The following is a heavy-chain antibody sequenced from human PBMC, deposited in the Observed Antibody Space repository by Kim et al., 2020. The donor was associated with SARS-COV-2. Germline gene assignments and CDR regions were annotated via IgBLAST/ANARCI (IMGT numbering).Heavy chain of an antibody. D-gene: IGHD3-3*01. CDR3: ARDQGRYYDFWSGPRRPEYYFDY. CDR2: IWYDGSNK. Sequence: GGSLRLSCAASGFTFSSYGMHWVRQAPGKGLEWVAVIWYDGSNKYYADSVKGRFTISRDNSKNTLYLQMNSLRAEDTAVYYCARDQGRYYDFWSGPRRPEYYFDYWGQGTLVTVSS. J-gene: IGHJ4*02. CDR1: GFTFSSYG. V-gene: IGHV3-33*01.